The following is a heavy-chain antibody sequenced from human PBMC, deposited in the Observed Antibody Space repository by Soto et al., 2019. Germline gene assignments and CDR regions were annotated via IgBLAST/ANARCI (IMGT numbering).Heavy chain of an antibody. Sequence: SETLSLTCTVSGGSISSSSYYWGWIRQPPGKGLEWIGSIYYSGSTYYNPSLKSRVTISVDTSKNQFSLKLSSVTAADTAVYYCARQSRTTVTVDYWGQGTLVTVSS. J-gene: IGHJ4*02. CDR2: IYYSGST. CDR1: GGSISSSSYY. CDR3: ARQSRTTVTVDY. D-gene: IGHD4-17*01. V-gene: IGHV4-39*01.